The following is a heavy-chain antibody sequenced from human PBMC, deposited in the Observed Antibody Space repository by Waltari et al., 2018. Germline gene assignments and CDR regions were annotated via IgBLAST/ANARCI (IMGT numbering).Heavy chain of an antibody. CDR3: ARTGIAYYYDYMDV. CDR2: INHSRST. D-gene: IGHD6-13*01. J-gene: IGHJ6*03. CDR1: GGSFSGYY. Sequence: QVQLQQWGAGLLNPSETLSLTCAVYGGSFSGYYWSWLRQPPGKGLEWIGEINHSRSTNYNPSLKSRVTISVDTSKNQFSLKLSSVTAADTAVYYCARTGIAYYYDYMDVWGKGTTVTVSS. V-gene: IGHV4-34*01.